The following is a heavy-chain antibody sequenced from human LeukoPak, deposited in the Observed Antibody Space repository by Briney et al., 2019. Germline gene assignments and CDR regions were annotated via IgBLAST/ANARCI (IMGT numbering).Heavy chain of an antibody. CDR1: GFTFSSYE. Sequence: GGSLRLSCAASGFTFSSYEMNWVRQAPGKGLEWVSYISSGGSTKKYADSVKGRFTISRDNAKNTLYLQMNSLRAEDTAVYYCARETYYYYYMDVWGKGTTVTVSS. J-gene: IGHJ6*03. CDR3: ARETYYYYYMDV. CDR2: ISSGGSTK. V-gene: IGHV3-48*03.